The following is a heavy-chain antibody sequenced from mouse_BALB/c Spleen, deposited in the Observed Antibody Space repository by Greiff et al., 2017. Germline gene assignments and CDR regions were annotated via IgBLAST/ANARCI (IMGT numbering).Heavy chain of an antibody. V-gene: IGHV2-4-1*01. CDR1: GFSLTSYG. CDR2: IWSGGST. CDR3: ARDKERGGAMDY. J-gene: IGHJ4*01. Sequence: QVQLQQSGPGLVQPSQSLSITCTVSGFSLTSYGVHWVRQSPGKGLEWLGVIWSGGSTDYNAAFISRLSISKDNSKSQVFLKMNSLQTDDTAGYYCARDKERGGAMDYWGQGTSVTVSA.